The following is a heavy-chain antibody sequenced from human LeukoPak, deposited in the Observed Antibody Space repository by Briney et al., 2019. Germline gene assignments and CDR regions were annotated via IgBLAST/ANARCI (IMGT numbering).Heavy chain of an antibody. J-gene: IGHJ4*02. CDR1: GGSISSSNW. D-gene: IGHD6-19*01. CDR2: IYHSGST. CDR3: ARARSSGWYQPGD. V-gene: IGHV4-4*02. Sequence: PSETLSLTCAVSGGSISSSNWWSWVRQPPGKGLEWIGEIYHSGSTNYNPSLKSRVTISVDKSKNQFSLKLSSVTAADTAVYYCARARSSGWYQPGDWGQGTLVTVSS.